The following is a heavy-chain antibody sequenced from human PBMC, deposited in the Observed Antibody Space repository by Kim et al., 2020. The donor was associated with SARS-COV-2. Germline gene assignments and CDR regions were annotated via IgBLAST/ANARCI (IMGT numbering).Heavy chain of an antibody. Sequence: SVKGRFTISRDNSKNTLHLQMDSLRTEDTAVYYCVKEISGSYSPLDYGMDVWGQGTTVTVSS. J-gene: IGHJ6*02. V-gene: IGHV3-23*01. CDR3: VKEISGSYSPLDYGMDV. D-gene: IGHD3-10*01.